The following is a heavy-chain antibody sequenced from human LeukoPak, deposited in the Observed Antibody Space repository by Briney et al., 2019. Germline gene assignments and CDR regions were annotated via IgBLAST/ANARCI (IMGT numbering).Heavy chain of an antibody. CDR2: IYSGGST. CDR1: GFTVSSNY. Sequence: GGSLRLSCAASGFTVSSNYMSWVRQAPGKGLEWVSVIYSGGSTYYADSVEGRFTISRDNSKSTLYIQMNSLRAEDTAVYYCARAKPKNMVRGLIMRRESRYYFDYWGQGTLVTVSS. D-gene: IGHD3-10*01. J-gene: IGHJ4*02. CDR3: ARAKPKNMVRGLIMRRESRYYFDY. V-gene: IGHV3-53*01.